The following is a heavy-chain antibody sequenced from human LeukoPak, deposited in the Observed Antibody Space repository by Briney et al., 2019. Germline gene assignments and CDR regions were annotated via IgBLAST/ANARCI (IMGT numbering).Heavy chain of an antibody. Sequence: SETLSLTCTVSGGSISSYYWSWIRQPPGKGLEWIGYIYYSGSTNYNPFLKSRVTISVDTSKNQFSLKLSSVTAADTAVYYCARDQLPYGAFDIWGQGTMVTVSS. J-gene: IGHJ3*02. V-gene: IGHV4-59*01. CDR1: GGSISSYY. CDR3: ARDQLPYGAFDI. CDR2: IYYSGST. D-gene: IGHD6-6*01.